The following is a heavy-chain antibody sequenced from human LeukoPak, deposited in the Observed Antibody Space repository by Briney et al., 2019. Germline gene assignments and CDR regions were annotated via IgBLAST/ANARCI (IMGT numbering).Heavy chain of an antibody. CDR3: ARTVLGGGATKRLFDY. CDR2: IYYSGST. Sequence: SETLSLTCTVSGGSISSSSYYWGWIRQPPGKGLEWIGSIYYSGSTYYNPSLKSRVTISVDTSKNQFSLKLSSVTAADTAVYYCARTVLGGGATKRLFDYWGQGTLVTVSS. J-gene: IGHJ4*02. V-gene: IGHV4-39*07. D-gene: IGHD2-21*01. CDR1: GGSISSSSYY.